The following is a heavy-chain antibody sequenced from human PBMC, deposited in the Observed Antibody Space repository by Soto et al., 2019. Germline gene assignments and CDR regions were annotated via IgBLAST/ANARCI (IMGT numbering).Heavy chain of an antibody. D-gene: IGHD3-16*02. CDR1: GGSFSGYY. CDR3: ARPLLHLGELSPRDAFDI. V-gene: IGHV4-34*01. CDR2: INHSGST. J-gene: IGHJ3*02. Sequence: SETLSLTCAVYGGSFSGYYWSWIRQPPGKGLEWIGEINHSGSTNYNPSLKSRVTISVDTSKNQFSLKLSSVTAADTAVYYCARPLLHLGELSPRDAFDIWGQGTMVTVSS.